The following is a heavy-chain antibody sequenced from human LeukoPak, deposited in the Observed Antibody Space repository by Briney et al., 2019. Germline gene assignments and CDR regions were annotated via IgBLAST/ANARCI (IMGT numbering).Heavy chain of an antibody. V-gene: IGHV4-34*01. Sequence: PSETLSLTCAVYGGSFSGYYWSWIRQPPGKGLECIGQINHSGSTNYNPSLKSRVTISVDTSKNKFSLKLSSVTAADTAVYYCATSGSYARGGNDYWGQGTLVTVSS. CDR1: GGSFSGYY. CDR2: INHSGST. D-gene: IGHD1-26*01. J-gene: IGHJ4*02. CDR3: ATSGSYARGGNDY.